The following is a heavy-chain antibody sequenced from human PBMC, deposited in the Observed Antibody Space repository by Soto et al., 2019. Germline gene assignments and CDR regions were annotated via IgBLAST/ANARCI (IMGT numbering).Heavy chain of an antibody. CDR1: GFSLSTSGVG. V-gene: IGHV2-5*02. D-gene: IGHD4-17*01. CDR3: ANRTTVVPIDY. J-gene: IGHJ4*02. Sequence: QITLKESGPTLVKPTQTLTLTCTFSGFSLSTSGVGVGWIRQPPGKALEWLARIYWDDDKRYSPSLKSRLTITKDNSKNQVVLTLTNMDPVDTATYYCANRTTVVPIDYWGQGTLVTVSS. CDR2: IYWDDDK.